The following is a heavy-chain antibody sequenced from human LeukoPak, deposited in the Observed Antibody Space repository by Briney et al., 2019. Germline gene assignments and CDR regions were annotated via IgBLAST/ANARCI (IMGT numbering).Heavy chain of an antibody. J-gene: IGHJ4*02. CDR2: ISGYNGDI. CDR1: GYPFSRYG. V-gene: IGHV1-18*01. Sequence: ASVKVSCKTSGYPFSRYGISWVRQAPGQGLEWMGWISGYNGDIKYAPKVQGRVTMTTDTSTNTAYMELRTLKSDDTAVYFCARDKEYGVSGGKYFDSWGQGTLVTVSS. D-gene: IGHD4-17*01. CDR3: ARDKEYGVSGGKYFDS.